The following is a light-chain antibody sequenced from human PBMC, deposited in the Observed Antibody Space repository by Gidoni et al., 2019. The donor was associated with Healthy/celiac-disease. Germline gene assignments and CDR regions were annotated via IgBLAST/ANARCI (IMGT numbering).Light chain of an antibody. Sequence: QSALTQPASVSGSPGQSITISCTGTSRDVGGYNYVPWYQQHPGKAPKLMIYEVSNRPPGVPDRFSGSKSGNTASLTISGLQAEDEADYYCSSYTSSSTLYVFGTGTKVTVL. V-gene: IGLV2-14*01. J-gene: IGLJ1*01. CDR3: SSYTSSSTLYV. CDR2: EVS. CDR1: SRDVGGYNY.